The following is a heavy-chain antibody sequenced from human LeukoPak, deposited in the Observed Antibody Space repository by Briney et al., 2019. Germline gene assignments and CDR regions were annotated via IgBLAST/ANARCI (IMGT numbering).Heavy chain of an antibody. J-gene: IGHJ4*02. V-gene: IGHV3-33*06. Sequence: PGGSLRLSCAASGFPFSGSGMHCVRQAPGKGLEWVAVIWYDGSHQSYADSPKGRFTISRDNSKNTLDLQMNSLSLEDTAVYFCAKDKDTRATAERKRGYFESWGQGNLVTVS. D-gene: IGHD2-21*02. CDR3: AKDKDTRATAERKRGYFES. CDR2: IWYDGSHQ. CDR1: GFPFSGSG.